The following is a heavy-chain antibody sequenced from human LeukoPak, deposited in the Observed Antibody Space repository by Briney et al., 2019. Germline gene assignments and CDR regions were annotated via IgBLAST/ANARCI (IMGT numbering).Heavy chain of an antibody. CDR2: IKGDGSST. CDR3: ARASTTVPNLLDY. D-gene: IGHD4-17*01. Sequence: GGSLRLSCAASGFAFSTYWMHWVRQAPGKGLVWVSRIKGDGSSTIYADSVKGRFTISRDNSKNTLYLQTSSLRAEDTAVYYCARASTTVPNLLDYWGQGTLVTVSS. CDR1: GFAFSTYW. V-gene: IGHV3-74*01. J-gene: IGHJ4*02.